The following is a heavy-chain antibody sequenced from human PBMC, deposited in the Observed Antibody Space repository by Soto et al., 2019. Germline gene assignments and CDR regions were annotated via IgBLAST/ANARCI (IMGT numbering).Heavy chain of an antibody. V-gene: IGHV1-18*01. J-gene: IGHJ3*02. D-gene: IGHD3-22*01. CDR1: RYTFTTYG. CDR3: ARDWGCSSGSCFDAFDS. CDR2: ISAHKDNA. Sequence: ASVKVSCKASRYTFTTYGFSWVGQAPGQGLECMVWISAHKDNARYARKLQGRGTMTTYTSTSTGYMELRSLKSDDTAVYYCARDWGCSSGSCFDAFDSWGEGTMVTVSS.